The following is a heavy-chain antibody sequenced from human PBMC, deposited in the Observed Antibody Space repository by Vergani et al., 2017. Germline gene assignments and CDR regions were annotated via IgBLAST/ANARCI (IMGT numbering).Heavy chain of an antibody. Sequence: QVQLQQWGAGLLKPSETLSLTCAVSGGSFSGYYWSWIRQPPGKGLEWIGEINHSGSTNYNPSLKSRVTISVDTSKNQFSLKLSSVTAADTAVYYCARGPRGIYCSSTSCPRRYWFDPWGQGTLVTVSS. D-gene: IGHD2-2*01. CDR2: INHSGST. J-gene: IGHJ5*02. CDR3: ARGPRGIYCSSTSCPRRYWFDP. V-gene: IGHV4-34*01. CDR1: GGSFSGYY.